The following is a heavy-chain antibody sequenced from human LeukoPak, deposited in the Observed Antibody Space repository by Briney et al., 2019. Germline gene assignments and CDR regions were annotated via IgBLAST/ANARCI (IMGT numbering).Heavy chain of an antibody. CDR1: GFTFSSYD. V-gene: IGHV3-13*01. CDR3: ARATVIGSVPVPGYMDV. CDR2: IGTIGDT. J-gene: IGHJ6*03. Sequence: GGSLRLSCAASGFTFSSYDMHWVRQVAGKGLEWVSSIGTIGDTFYPGSVKGRFTISRENAKNSLYLQMNSLRTGDTAVYYCARATVIGSVPVPGYMDVWGKGTTVTVSS. D-gene: IGHD2-21*01.